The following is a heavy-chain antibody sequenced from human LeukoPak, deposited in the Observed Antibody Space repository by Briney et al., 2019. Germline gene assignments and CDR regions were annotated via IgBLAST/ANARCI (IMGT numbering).Heavy chain of an antibody. CDR2: ISGGGET. Sequence: VGSLRVSCTASGFSFSNYSMSWVRQAPARGPEWVASISGGGETFYEDSVKGRFTLSRDDSRNTVYLQLNNLRVEETAIYYCAKANWVSNAGAVWWGQGTQVTVCS. V-gene: IGHV3-23*01. D-gene: IGHD1-1*01. CDR3: AKANWVSNAGAVW. J-gene: IGHJ4*02. CDR1: GFSFSNYS.